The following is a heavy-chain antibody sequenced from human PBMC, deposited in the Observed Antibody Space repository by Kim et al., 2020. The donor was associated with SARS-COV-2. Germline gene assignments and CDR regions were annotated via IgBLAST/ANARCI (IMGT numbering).Heavy chain of an antibody. V-gene: IGHV3-30*02. J-gene: IGHJ4*02. Sequence: YDADSGKGRFTIARDKSKNTMYLQMNSLRAEDTAVYYGAKDDLWSGYYLDYWGQGTLVTVSS. CDR3: AKDDLWSGYYLDY. D-gene: IGHD3-3*01.